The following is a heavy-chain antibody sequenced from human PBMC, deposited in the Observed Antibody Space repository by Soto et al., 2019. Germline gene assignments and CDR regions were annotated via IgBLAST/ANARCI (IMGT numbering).Heavy chain of an antibody. CDR3: AREEVSIVASSFDY. D-gene: IGHD5-12*01. V-gene: IGHV3-23*01. J-gene: IGHJ4*02. CDR1: GITFSTHA. Sequence: PGGSLRLSCAASGITFSTHALSWVRQAPGKGLEWVSGISGSGTSTYYADSVKGRFTISRDNAKNSLFLQMNSLRAEDTAVYYCAREEVSIVASSFDYWGQGTLVTVSS. CDR2: ISGSGTST.